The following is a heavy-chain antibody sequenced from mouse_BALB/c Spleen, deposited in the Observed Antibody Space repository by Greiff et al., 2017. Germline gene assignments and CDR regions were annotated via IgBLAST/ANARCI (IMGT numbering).Heavy chain of an antibody. D-gene: IGHD4-1*01. CDR2: IAPGSGST. CDR3: ATQDRTGAWFAY. Sequence: DLVKPGASVKLSCKASGYTFTSYWINWIKQRPGQGLEWIGRIAPGSGSTYYNEMFKGKATLTVDTSSSTAYIQLSSLSSEDSAVYVCATQDRTGAWFAYWGQGTLVTVSA. CDR1: GYTFTSYW. V-gene: IGHV1S41*01. J-gene: IGHJ3*01.